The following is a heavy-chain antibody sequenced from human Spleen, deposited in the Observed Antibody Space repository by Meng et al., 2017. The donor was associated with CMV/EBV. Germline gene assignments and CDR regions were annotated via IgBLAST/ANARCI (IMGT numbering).Heavy chain of an antibody. V-gene: IGHV3-74*01. CDR2: INSDGSST. D-gene: IGHD6-13*01. CDR3: ARGYSSSWYGAFDI. CDR1: GFTFSSYW. Sequence: GGSLRLSCAASGFTFSSYWMHWVRQAPGKGLVWVSRINSDGSSTSYADSVKGRFTISRDNAKNTLYLQMNSLRAEDTAVYYCARGYSSSWYGAFDIWGQGTMVTVSS. J-gene: IGHJ3*02.